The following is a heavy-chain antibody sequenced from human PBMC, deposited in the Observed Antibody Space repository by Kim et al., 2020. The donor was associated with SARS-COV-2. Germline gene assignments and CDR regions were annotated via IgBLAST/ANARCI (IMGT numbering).Heavy chain of an antibody. J-gene: IGHJ4*02. V-gene: IGHV3-21*01. CDR3: ARDLMWRSDTAMAVYYFDY. Sequence: GGSLRLSCAASGFTFSSYSMNWVRQAPGKGLEWVSSISSSSSYIYYADSVKGRFTISRDNAKNSLYLQMNSLRAEDTAVYYCARDLMWRSDTAMAVYYFDYWGQGTLVTVSS. D-gene: IGHD5-18*01. CDR1: GFTFSSYS. CDR2: ISSSSSYI.